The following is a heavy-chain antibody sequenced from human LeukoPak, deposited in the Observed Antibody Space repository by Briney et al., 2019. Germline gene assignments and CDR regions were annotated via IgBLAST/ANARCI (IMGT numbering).Heavy chain of an antibody. CDR1: GGSISSSSYY. V-gene: IGHV4-61*05. Sequence: SETLSLTCTVSGGSISSSSYYWRWIRQPPGKGLEWIGYIYYSGSTNYNPSLKSRVTISVDTSKNQFSLKLSSVTAADTAVYYCASSIYGSGLFDYWGQGTLVTVSS. J-gene: IGHJ4*02. CDR3: ASSIYGSGLFDY. CDR2: IYYSGST. D-gene: IGHD3-10*01.